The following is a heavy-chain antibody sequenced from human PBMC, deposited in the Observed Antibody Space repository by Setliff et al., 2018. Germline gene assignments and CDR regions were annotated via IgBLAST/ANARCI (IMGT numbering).Heavy chain of an antibody. Sequence: SGPTLVNPTQTLTLTCTFSGFSLNTTGEGVGWIRQPPGKALEWLALVYWDGDQRYSPSLNSRLSLTKDSSKSQVFLTMTNMDPVDTATYYCALRRGNEWHLVRWFDPWGPGIQVTVSS. D-gene: IGHD6-6*01. J-gene: IGHJ5*02. V-gene: IGHV2-5*02. CDR2: VYWDGDQ. CDR1: GFSLNTTGEG. CDR3: ALRRGNEWHLVRWFDP.